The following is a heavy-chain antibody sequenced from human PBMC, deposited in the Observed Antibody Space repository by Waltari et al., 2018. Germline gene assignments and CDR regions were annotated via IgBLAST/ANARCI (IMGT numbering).Heavy chain of an antibody. J-gene: IGHJ4*02. Sequence: QVQLVESGGGVVQPGRSLRLSCAASGFTFSSYAMPWVRQAPGKGLEWVAVISYDGSNKYYADSVKGRFTISRDNSKNTLYLQMNSLRAEDTAVYYCASIVATTPLDYWGQGTLVTVSS. CDR1: GFTFSSYA. V-gene: IGHV3-30-3*01. D-gene: IGHD5-12*01. CDR2: ISYDGSNK. CDR3: ASIVATTPLDY.